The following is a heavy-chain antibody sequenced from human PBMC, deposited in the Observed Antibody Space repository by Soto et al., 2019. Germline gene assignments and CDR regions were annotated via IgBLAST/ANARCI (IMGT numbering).Heavy chain of an antibody. CDR1: GYTFIIYG. J-gene: IGHJ4*02. CDR3: ARVGGAVVTADY. Sequence: QVQLVESGPEVKKPGASVKVSCKTSGYTFIIYGISWVRQAPGQGLEWMGWINPDNGNTNFAQRLQGRVTMTADRSTRTAYMELRSLRFDDTAMYYCARVGGAVVTADYWGQGTLVTVSS. D-gene: IGHD1-26*01. V-gene: IGHV1-18*01. CDR2: INPDNGNT.